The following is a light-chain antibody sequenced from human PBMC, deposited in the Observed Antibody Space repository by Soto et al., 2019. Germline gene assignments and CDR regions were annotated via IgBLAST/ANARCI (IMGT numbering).Light chain of an antibody. J-gene: IGKJ1*01. Sequence: DIQMTQSPSTLSGSVGDRVTITFRASQTISGWLAWYQQKPGKAPKLLIYKASTLTSGVPSRFSGSGAGTDFTRTISSLQPDDVATDYCQHYNSYPEAFGQGTQVDIK. CDR3: QHYNSYPEA. V-gene: IGKV1-5*03. CDR1: QTISGW. CDR2: KAS.